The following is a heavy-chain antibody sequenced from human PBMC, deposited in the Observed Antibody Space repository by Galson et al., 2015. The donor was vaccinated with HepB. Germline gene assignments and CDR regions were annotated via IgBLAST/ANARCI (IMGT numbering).Heavy chain of an antibody. J-gene: IGHJ4*02. CDR3: AKDRDCSSTSCPVDY. CDR1: FSSYA. Sequence: FSSYAMSWVRQAPGKGLEWVSAISGSGGSTYYAGSVKGRFTISRDNSKNTLYLQMNSLRAEDTAVYYCAKDRDCSSTSCPVDYWGQGTLVTVSS. D-gene: IGHD2-2*01. CDR2: ISGSGGST. V-gene: IGHV3-23*01.